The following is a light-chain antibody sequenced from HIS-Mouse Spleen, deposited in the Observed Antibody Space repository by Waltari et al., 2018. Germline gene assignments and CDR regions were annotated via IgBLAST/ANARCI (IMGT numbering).Light chain of an antibody. J-gene: IGLJ3*02. CDR3: CSYAGSYTWV. Sequence: QSALTQPRSVSGSPGQSVTIPCTGTSSDVGGYNYVSWYQQPPGKAPKLMIYDGSKRPSGVPDRFSGSKSGNTASLTISGLQAEDEADYYCCSYAGSYTWVFGGGTKLTVL. CDR1: SSDVGGYNY. CDR2: DGS. V-gene: IGLV2-11*01.